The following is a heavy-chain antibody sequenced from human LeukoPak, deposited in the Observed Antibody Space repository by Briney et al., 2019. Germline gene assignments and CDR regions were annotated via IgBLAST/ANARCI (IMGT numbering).Heavy chain of an antibody. CDR3: ARAAWRGSNSRDAFDI. CDR1: GGSISSGGDY. J-gene: IGHJ3*02. CDR2: ISYSGTT. D-gene: IGHD4-23*01. V-gene: IGHV4-31*03. Sequence: SETLSLTCTVSGGSISSGGDYWSWIRQHPGKGLEWIGYISYSGTTYYSPSLQSRITISLDTSKNQFSLELSSVTAADTAVYYCARAAWRGSNSRDAFDIWGLGTVVTVSS.